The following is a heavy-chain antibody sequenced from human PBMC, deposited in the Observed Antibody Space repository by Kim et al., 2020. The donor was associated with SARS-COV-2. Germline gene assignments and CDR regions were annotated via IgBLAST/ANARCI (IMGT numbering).Heavy chain of an antibody. CDR2: IYPGDSDT. CDR3: ARLVRWITPYDSSGPSYYYYGMDV. CDR1: GYSFTSYW. Sequence: GESLKISCKGSGYSFTSYWIGWVRQMPGKGLEWMGIIYPGDSDTRYSPSFQGQVTISADKSISTAYLQWSSLKASDTAMYYCARLVRWITPYDSSGPSYYYYGMDVWGQGTTVTVSS. D-gene: IGHD3-22*01. V-gene: IGHV5-51*01. J-gene: IGHJ6*02.